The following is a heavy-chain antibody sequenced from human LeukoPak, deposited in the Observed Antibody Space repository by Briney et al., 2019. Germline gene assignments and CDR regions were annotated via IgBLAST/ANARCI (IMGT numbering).Heavy chain of an antibody. CDR3: ATDPITIFGVAGVGY. Sequence: SQTLSLTCTVSGGSISSGDYYWSWIRQPPGKGLEWIEYIYYSGSTYYNPSLKSRVTISVDTSKNQFSLKLSSVTAADTAVYYCATDPITIFGVAGVGYWGQGTLVTVSS. CDR1: GGSISSGDYY. V-gene: IGHV4-30-4*08. CDR2: IYYSGST. J-gene: IGHJ4*02. D-gene: IGHD3-3*01.